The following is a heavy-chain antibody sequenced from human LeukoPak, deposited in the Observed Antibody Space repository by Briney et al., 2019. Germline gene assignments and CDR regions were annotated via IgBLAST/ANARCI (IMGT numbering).Heavy chain of an antibody. CDR2: ISYDGSNK. D-gene: IGHD2-15*01. Sequence: PGRSLRLSCAASGFTFSSYAMHWVRQAPGKGLEWVAVISYDGSNKYYADSVKGRFTISRDNSKNTLYLQMNSLRAEDTAVYYCAREYFPTGGNVVVVAEPDYWGQGTLVTVSS. J-gene: IGHJ4*02. CDR3: AREYFPTGGNVVVVAEPDY. CDR1: GFTFSSYA. V-gene: IGHV3-30-3*01.